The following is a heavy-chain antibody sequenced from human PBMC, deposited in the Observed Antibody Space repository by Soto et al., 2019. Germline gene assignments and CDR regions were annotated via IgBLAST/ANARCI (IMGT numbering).Heavy chain of an antibody. J-gene: IGHJ6*02. CDR2: IWYDGSNK. D-gene: IGHD2-15*01. V-gene: IGHV3-33*01. Sequence: PGGSLRLSCAASGFTFNTYGMHWVRQAPGKGLEWVAVIWYDGSNKYYEDSVKGRFTISRDNSKNTMYLQMNSLRVEDTAVYFWARIDCTGGSCRPYPYYDMDVWGQGTTVTVSS. CDR3: ARIDCTGGSCRPYPYYDMDV. CDR1: GFTFNTYG.